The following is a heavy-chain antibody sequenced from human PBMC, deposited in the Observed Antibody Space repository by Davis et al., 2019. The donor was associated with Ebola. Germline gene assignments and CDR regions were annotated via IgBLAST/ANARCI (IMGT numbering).Heavy chain of an antibody. Sequence: PGGSLRLSCAASGLTFSSYWMTWVRQAPGKGLEWVAHIKPDGSDGTYVDSVKGRFTVSRDNSKNTVYLQMNSLRAEDTAVYYCARDPWGLASFHMWGQGTMVTVSS. CDR2: IKPDGSDG. CDR1: GLTFSSYW. D-gene: IGHD7-27*01. J-gene: IGHJ3*02. V-gene: IGHV3-7*03. CDR3: ARDPWGLASFHM.